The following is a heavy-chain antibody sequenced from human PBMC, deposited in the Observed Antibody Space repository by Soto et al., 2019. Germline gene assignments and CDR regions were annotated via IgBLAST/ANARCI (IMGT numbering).Heavy chain of an antibody. CDR3: ARLKPSDWDYYYGMDV. J-gene: IGHJ6*02. CDR1: IGSISSYY. V-gene: IGHV4-59*01. CDR2: IYYSGST. D-gene: IGHD3-9*01. Sequence: SDTLSLTCAVSIGSISSYYWSWIRQPPGKGLEWIGYIYYSGSTNYNPSLKSRVTILVDMSKNQFSLKLRSVTAADTAVYYCARLKPSDWDYYYGMDVWGQGTTVTVSS.